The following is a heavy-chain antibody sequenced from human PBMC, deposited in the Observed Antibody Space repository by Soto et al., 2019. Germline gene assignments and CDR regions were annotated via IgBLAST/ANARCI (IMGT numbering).Heavy chain of an antibody. D-gene: IGHD3-10*01. V-gene: IGHV3-23*01. CDR1: GFTFSSYA. CDR3: ARSAMVRGGGGFDP. Sequence: EVQLLESGGGLVQPGGSLRLSCAASGFTFSSYAMSWVRQAPGKGLEWVSDISGSGGNTYYADSVKGRFTISRDNSKNTLYQQMNSLRAEDTAVYYCARSAMVRGGGGFDPWGQGTLVTVSP. J-gene: IGHJ5*02. CDR2: ISGSGGNT.